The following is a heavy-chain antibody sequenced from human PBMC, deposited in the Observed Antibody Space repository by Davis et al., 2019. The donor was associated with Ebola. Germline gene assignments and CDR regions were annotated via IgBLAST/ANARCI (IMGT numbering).Heavy chain of an antibody. J-gene: IGHJ6*02. D-gene: IGHD2-15*01. CDR3: ARLGTVVPRSDYYYGMDV. CDR2: IDPSDSYS. V-gene: IGHV5-10-1*01. Sequence: GESLKISCKASGYAFTSYWISWVRQTPGKGLEWIGRIDPSDSYSKYNPSFEGHVTISVDKSSNTAYLQWRSLKASDTAMYYCARLGTVVPRSDYYYGMDVWGQGTTVTVSS. CDR1: GYAFTSYW.